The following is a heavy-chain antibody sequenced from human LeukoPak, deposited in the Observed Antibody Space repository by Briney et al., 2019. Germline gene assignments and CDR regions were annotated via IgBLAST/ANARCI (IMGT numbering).Heavy chain of an antibody. CDR3: ARHVGISF. V-gene: IGHV3-7*01. CDR1: GFTFSGAW. CDR2: IREDGTEK. D-gene: IGHD7-27*01. Sequence: GGSLRLSCTASGFTFSGAWMTRVRQAPGKGLEWVANIREDGTEKNYVDSVKGRFTISRDNAKNSLFLQMSNLRDDDTAIYYCARHVGISFWGQGTLVTVSS. J-gene: IGHJ4*02.